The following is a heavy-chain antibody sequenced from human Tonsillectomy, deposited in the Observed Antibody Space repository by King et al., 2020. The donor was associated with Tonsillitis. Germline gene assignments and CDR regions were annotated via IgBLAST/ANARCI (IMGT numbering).Heavy chain of an antibody. CDR2: IKSVGSVT. J-gene: IGHJ3*02. CDR1: GFTFSTYW. Sequence: VQLVESGGGLVQPGGSLRLSCAASGFTFSTYWMHWVRQAPGKGLVWVSRIKSVGSVTSYADSVKGRFTISRDNAKNTLYLQMNSLRAEDTAVYFCTRVRTVGFDAFDIWGQGTMVTVSS. D-gene: IGHD1/OR15-1a*01. V-gene: IGHV3-74*01. CDR3: TRVRTVGFDAFDI.